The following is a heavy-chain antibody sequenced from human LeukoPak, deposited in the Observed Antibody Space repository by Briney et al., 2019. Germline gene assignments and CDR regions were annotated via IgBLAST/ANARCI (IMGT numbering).Heavy chain of an antibody. CDR2: IYTSGST. CDR3: ARFSGPMDV. Sequence: PSETLSLTCTVSGGSISSGSYYWSWIRQPAGKGLEWIGRIYTSGSTNYNPSLKSRVTISVDTSKNQFSLKLSSVTAADTAVYYCARFSGPMDVWGKGTTVTVSS. V-gene: IGHV4-61*02. J-gene: IGHJ6*03. CDR1: GGSISSGSYY. D-gene: IGHD2-15*01.